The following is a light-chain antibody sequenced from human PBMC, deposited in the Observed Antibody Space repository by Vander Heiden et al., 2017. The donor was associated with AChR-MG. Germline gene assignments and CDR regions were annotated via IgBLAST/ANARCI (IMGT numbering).Light chain of an antibody. V-gene: IGLV2-11*01. J-gene: IGLJ1*01. Sequence: QSALTQPRSVSGSPGQAVTISCPGTANDVGGYNCVSWYQQHPGTAPKLIIFDVTNRPSWVPDRFSASKSGNTASLTISGLQAEDEADYYCSSYAGRSAFYVFGSGTTVTVL. CDR1: ANDVGGYNC. CDR3: SSYAGRSAFYV. CDR2: DVT.